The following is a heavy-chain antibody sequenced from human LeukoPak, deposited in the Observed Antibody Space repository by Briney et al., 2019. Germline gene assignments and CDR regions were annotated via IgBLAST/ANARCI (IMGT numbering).Heavy chain of an antibody. J-gene: IGHJ4*02. CDR1: GFTLSDYA. CDR3: AKGVSKYDFDY. D-gene: IGHD4-11*01. V-gene: IGHV3-23*01. Sequence: GGSLRLSCAASGFTLSDYALSWVRQAPGKGLEWVSGISAGTYGADSVRGRFTISRDNSKNTVYLQVNSLRAEDTAVYYCAKGVSKYDFDYWGQGTLVTVSS. CDR2: ISAGT.